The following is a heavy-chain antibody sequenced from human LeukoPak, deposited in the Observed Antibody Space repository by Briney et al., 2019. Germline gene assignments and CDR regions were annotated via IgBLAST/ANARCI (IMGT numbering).Heavy chain of an antibody. CDR3: TRLGSSGSVDY. D-gene: IGHD1-1*01. CDR2: ISSRTSDT. CDR1: GFTFSDYY. V-gene: IGHV3-11*06. Sequence: GGSLRLSCAASGFTFSDYYMSWIRQAPGKGLEWVSYISSRTSDTNYVDSVKGRFTISRANAKNSLYLQMNSLRVEDTAVYYCTRLGSSGSVDYWGQGTLVTVSS. J-gene: IGHJ4*02.